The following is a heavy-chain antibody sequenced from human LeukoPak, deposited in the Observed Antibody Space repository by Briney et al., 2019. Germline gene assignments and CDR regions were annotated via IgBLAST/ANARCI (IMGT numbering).Heavy chain of an antibody. CDR3: ARDPYNGSYGDDYYYYMDV. CDR1: GFTFSSYS. V-gene: IGHV3-21*01. J-gene: IGHJ6*03. CDR2: ITRGSIYT. Sequence: GGSLRLSCAASGFTFSSYSMNWVRQAPGKGLEWVSSITRGSIYTFYADSVKGRFTISRDNAENSLSLQMNSLRAEDTAVYYCARDPYNGSYGDDYYYYMDVWGKGTTVTISS. D-gene: IGHD1-26*01.